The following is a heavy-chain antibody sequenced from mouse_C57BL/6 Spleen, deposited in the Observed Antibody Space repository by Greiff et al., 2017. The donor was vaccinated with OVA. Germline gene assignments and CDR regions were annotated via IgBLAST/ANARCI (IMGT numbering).Heavy chain of an antibody. CDR1: GFSLSTSNMG. J-gene: IGHJ1*03. Sequence: QVTLKVSGPGILQPSQTLSLTCSFSGFSLSTSNMGIGWIRQPSGKGLEWLAHIWWNDDKYYNPSLKSRPTIPKDTSNNQVFLKSSSVDTAETATYYGAQKGGNYVWYLDVWGTGTTVTVSS. V-gene: IGHV8-5*01. CDR3: AQKGGNYVWYLDV. D-gene: IGHD2-1*01. CDR2: IWWNDDK.